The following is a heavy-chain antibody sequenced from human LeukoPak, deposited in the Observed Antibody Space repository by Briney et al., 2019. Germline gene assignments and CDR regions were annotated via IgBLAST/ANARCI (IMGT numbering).Heavy chain of an antibody. J-gene: IGHJ4*02. CDR1: GFTFSSYW. V-gene: IGHV3-7*01. Sequence: GGSLRLSCAASGFTFSSYWMSWVRQAPGKGLEWVANIKQDGSEKYYVDSVKGRFTISRDNAKNSLYLQMNSLRAEDTAVYYCARESEAGYSSSWDTWGQGTLVTVSS. CDR3: ARESEAGYSSSWDT. D-gene: IGHD6-13*01. CDR2: IKQDGSEK.